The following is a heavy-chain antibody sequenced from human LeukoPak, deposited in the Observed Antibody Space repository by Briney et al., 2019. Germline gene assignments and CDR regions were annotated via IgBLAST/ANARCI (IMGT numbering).Heavy chain of an antibody. Sequence: PGGSLRLSCAASGFTFSSYSMNWVRQAPGKGLEWVSSISSSSSYIYYADSVKGRFTISRDNAKNSLYLQMNSLRVEDTAVYYCARDRETYGDYPKEAFDIWGQGTMVTVSS. CDR3: ARDRETYGDYPKEAFDI. J-gene: IGHJ3*02. D-gene: IGHD4-17*01. CDR2: ISSSSSYI. CDR1: GFTFSSYS. V-gene: IGHV3-21*01.